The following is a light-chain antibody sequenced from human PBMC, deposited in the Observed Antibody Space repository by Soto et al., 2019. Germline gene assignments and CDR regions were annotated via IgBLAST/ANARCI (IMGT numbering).Light chain of an antibody. CDR3: LQYDLYPLT. V-gene: IGKV1-5*01. CDR2: DAS. CDR1: QFINKW. J-gene: IGKJ1*01. Sequence: DIQMTQSPSTLSASIGDRVIITCRASQFINKWLAWHQQQPGKTPKVLISDASILETGVSSWFSGSGFGTEFTLTIDNLQPDDFATYYCLQYDLYPLTFGQGTRVEIK.